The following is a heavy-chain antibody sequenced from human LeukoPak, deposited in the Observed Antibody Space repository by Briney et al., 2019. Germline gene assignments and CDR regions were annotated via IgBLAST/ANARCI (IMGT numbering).Heavy chain of an antibody. CDR3: AKTTIVGVTVDAFDI. D-gene: IGHD1-26*01. CDR1: GFTFSNFG. Sequence: AGGSLRLSCAASGFTFSNFGMHWVRQAPGKGLEWVALIRYDGSNKYYADSVKGRFTISRDNSKNTLSLQMISLRAEDTAVYYRAKTTIVGVTVDAFDIWGQGTMVTVSS. CDR2: IRYDGSNK. J-gene: IGHJ3*02. V-gene: IGHV3-30*02.